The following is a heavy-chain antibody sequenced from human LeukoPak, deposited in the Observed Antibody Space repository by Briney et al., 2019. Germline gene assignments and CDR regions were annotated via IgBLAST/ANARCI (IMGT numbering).Heavy chain of an antibody. CDR3: ARQGPGDRHRHLDY. V-gene: IGHV5-51*01. CDR2: IYPGDSDT. J-gene: IGHJ4*02. D-gene: IGHD2-21*02. Sequence: GESPKISCKGSGYTFTGNWIAWVRQMPGKGLEWMGIIYPGDSDTRYSPSFQGQVTISADKSISTAYLQWSSLKASDIAIYYCARQGPGDRHRHLDYWGQGTLVTVSS. CDR1: GYTFTGNW.